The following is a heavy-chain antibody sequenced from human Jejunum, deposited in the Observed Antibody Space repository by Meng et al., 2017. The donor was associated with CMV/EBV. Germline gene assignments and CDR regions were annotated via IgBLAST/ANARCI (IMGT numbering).Heavy chain of an antibody. Sequence: LESGGGWVRAGGSLRLSCSASGFTFSSYAMSWVRQAPGKGLEWVSPISGSGSSTYYADSVKGRFTISRDNSENTLYLQMNSLRAEDTAVYYCAKGGLGSPGLDSWGQGTLVTASS. CDR1: GFTFSSYA. CDR3: AKGGLGSPGLDS. CDR2: ISGSGSST. V-gene: IGHV3-23*01. D-gene: IGHD3-10*01. J-gene: IGHJ4*02.